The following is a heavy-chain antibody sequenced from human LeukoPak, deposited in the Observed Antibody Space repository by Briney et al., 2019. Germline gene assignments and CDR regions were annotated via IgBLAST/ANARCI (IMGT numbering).Heavy chain of an antibody. CDR3: ARRGIAAAGTFDY. Sequence: SETLSLTCTVSGGSISSHYWSWIRQPPGKGLEWIGYIYYSGSTNYNPSLKSRVTISVDTSKNQFSLKLSSVTAADTAVYYCARRGIAAAGTFDYWGQGTLVTVSS. D-gene: IGHD6-13*01. CDR1: GGSISSHY. V-gene: IGHV4-59*08. J-gene: IGHJ4*02. CDR2: IYYSGST.